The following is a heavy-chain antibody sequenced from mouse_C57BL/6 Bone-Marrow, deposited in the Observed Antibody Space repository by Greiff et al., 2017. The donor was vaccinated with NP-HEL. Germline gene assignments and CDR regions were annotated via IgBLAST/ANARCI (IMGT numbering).Heavy chain of an antibody. CDR2: IWWDDDK. CDR3: ARIGDYDTSPFDY. Sequence: QVQLKESGPGILQPSQTLSLTCSFSGFSLSTFGMGVGWIRQPPGKGLEWLAHIWWDDDKYYNPALKSRLTITKDTTKNQVFLKIANLETADTATYYCARIGDYDTSPFDYWGQGTTLTVSS. CDR1: GFSLSTFGMG. V-gene: IGHV8-8*01. D-gene: IGHD2-4*01. J-gene: IGHJ2*01.